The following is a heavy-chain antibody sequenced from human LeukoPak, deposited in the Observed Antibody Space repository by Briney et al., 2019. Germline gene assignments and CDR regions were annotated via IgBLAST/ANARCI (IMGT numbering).Heavy chain of an antibody. CDR3: ASEFREDHSGSQYFQH. D-gene: IGHD5-12*01. CDR1: GFSFSSYA. V-gene: IGHV3-30*04. J-gene: IGHJ1*01. CDR2: MSYDGNGK. Sequence: GGSLRLSCAASGFSFSSYAMHWVRQAPGKGLEWVAFMSYDGNGKHYADSVKGRFTISRDNSKNTLYLQMNSLRAEDTAVYFCASEFREDHSGSQYFQHWGQGTLVSVSS.